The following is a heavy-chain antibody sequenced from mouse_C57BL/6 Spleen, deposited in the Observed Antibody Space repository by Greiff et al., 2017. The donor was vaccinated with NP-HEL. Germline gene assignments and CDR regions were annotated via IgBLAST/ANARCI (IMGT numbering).Heavy chain of an antibody. CDR2: INPSNGGT. CDR3: ARSGAPYYFDY. Sequence: QVQLQQPGTELVKPGASVKLSCKASGYTFTSYWMHWVKQRPGPGLEWIGNINPSNGGTTYNEKLKSKAILTVDKSSITAYMQLSSLTSEDSAVYYCARSGAPYYFDYWGQGTTLTVSS. CDR1: GYTFTSYW. V-gene: IGHV1-53*01. J-gene: IGHJ2*01. D-gene: IGHD3-1*01.